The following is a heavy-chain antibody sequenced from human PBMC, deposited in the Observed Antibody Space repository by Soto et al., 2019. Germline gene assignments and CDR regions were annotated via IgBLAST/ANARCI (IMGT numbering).Heavy chain of an antibody. CDR1: GGSISSYY. Sequence: QVQLQESGPGLVKPSETLSLTCTVSGGSISSYYWSWIRQPPGKGLEWIGYIYYSGSTNYKPSLKSRVTISVDTSKNRFSLKLSSVTAADTAVYYCARGTSHYYYGSGSYYNLYYFDYWGQGTLVTVSS. J-gene: IGHJ4*02. D-gene: IGHD3-10*01. CDR3: ARGTSHYYYGSGSYYNLYYFDY. V-gene: IGHV4-59*01. CDR2: IYYSGST.